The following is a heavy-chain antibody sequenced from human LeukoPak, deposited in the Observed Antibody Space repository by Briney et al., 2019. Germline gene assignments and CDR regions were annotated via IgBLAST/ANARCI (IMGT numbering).Heavy chain of an antibody. Sequence: PGGSLRLSCAASGFTVSSNYMSWVRQAPGKGLEWVSVIYSGGSTYYADSVKGRFTISRDNSKNTLYLQMNSLRAEDTAVYYCVRWSGTYPLYYLDYWDQGTLVTVSS. V-gene: IGHV3-53*01. CDR2: IYSGGST. D-gene: IGHD1-26*01. CDR3: VRWSGTYPLYYLDY. CDR1: GFTVSSNY. J-gene: IGHJ4*02.